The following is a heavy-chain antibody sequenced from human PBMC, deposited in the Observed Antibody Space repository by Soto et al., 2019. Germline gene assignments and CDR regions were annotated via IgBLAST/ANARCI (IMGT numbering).Heavy chain of an antibody. Sequence: QVQLVQSGVEVKKPGASVKVSCKASGYTFTSYGINWVRQAPGQGLEWMGWINTYNSNTSYAGKLQGRVTMTTDTSTSTAYMELRSLRSDDTAVYYCARSITMVRGTPRIMDVWGQGTTVTVSS. CDR3: ARSITMVRGTPRIMDV. CDR2: INTYNSNT. V-gene: IGHV1-18*04. CDR1: GYTFTSYG. J-gene: IGHJ6*02. D-gene: IGHD3-10*01.